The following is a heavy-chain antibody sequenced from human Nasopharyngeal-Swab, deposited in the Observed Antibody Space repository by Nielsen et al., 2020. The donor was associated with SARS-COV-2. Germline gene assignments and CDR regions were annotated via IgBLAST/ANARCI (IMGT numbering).Heavy chain of an antibody. CDR2: ISSSNSYI. CDR3: AREPTYSSGWYGDAFDI. CDR1: GFTFSTYS. V-gene: IGHV3-21*01. Sequence: GGSLRLSCAASGFTFSTYSMSWVRQAPGKGLEWVSSISSSNSYIYYADSVKGRFTISRDNTKNSLYLQMNSLRAEDTAVYYCAREPTYSSGWYGDAFDIWGQGTMVTVYS. J-gene: IGHJ3*02. D-gene: IGHD6-19*01.